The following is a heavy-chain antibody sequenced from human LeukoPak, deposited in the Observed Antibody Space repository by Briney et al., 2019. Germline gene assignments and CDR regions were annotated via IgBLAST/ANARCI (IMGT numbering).Heavy chain of an antibody. V-gene: IGHV4-34*01. CDR1: GGSFSGYY. J-gene: IGHJ4*02. CDR2: INHSGST. CDR3: ARRASSGWYGKYYFDY. Sequence: SETLSLTCAVYGGSFSGYYWSWIRQPPGKGLEWIGEINHSGSTNYNPSLKSRVTISVDTSKSQFSLKLSSVTAADTAVYYCARRASSGWYGKYYFDYWGQGTLVTVSS. D-gene: IGHD6-19*01.